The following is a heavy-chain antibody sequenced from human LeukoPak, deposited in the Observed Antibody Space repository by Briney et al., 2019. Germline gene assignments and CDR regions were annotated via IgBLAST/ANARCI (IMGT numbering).Heavy chain of an antibody. D-gene: IGHD3-10*01. V-gene: IGHV3-49*04. CDR3: TRCLWFKYFDY. Sequence: GGSLRLSCTVSGFTFGDYAMSWVRQAPGKGLEWVAFITTKAYGGTTEYAASVKGRFTISRDDSKTIAYLQMNSLKAEDTAVYYCTRCLWFKYFDYWGQGTLVTVSS. CDR2: ITTKAYGGTT. J-gene: IGHJ4*02. CDR1: GFTFGDYA.